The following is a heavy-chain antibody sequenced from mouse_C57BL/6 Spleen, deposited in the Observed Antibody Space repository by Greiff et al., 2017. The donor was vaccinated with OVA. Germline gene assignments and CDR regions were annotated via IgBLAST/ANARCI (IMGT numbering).Heavy chain of an antibody. Sequence: VKLMESGPELVKPGASVKISCKASGYAFSSSWMNWVKQRPGKGLEWIGRIYPGVGDTNYNGKFKGKATLTADKSSSTAYMQLSSLTSEDSAVYFCARLDGKDDYWGQGTTLTVSS. CDR2: IYPGVGDT. V-gene: IGHV1-82*01. CDR1: GYAFSSSW. J-gene: IGHJ2*01. D-gene: IGHD2-1*01. CDR3: ARLDGKDDY.